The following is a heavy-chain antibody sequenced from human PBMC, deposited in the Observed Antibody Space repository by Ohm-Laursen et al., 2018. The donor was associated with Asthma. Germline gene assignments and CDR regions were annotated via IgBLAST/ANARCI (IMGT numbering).Heavy chain of an antibody. Sequence: SLRLSCTASGFTFSSYAMSWVRQAPGKGLEWVSAISGSGGRTYYADSAKGRFTISRDNSKNTLDLQMNSLRVEDTAAYFCVRVARMESGYWGQGALVTVSS. V-gene: IGHV3-23*01. D-gene: IGHD2-8*01. CDR1: GFTFSSYA. CDR3: VRVARMESGY. J-gene: IGHJ4*02. CDR2: ISGSGGRT.